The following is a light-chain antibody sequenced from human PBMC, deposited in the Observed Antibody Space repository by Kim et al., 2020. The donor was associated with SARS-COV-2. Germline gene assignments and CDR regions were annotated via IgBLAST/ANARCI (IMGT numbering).Light chain of an antibody. CDR1: NIGSKN. J-gene: IGLJ2*01. CDR3: QVWDSSPVV. CDR2: RDS. Sequence: SYELTQPLSVSVALGQTARITCGGNNIGSKNVHWYQQKPGQTPVLVIYRDSNRPSGIPERLSGSNSGNTATLTISRAQAGDEADYYCQVWDSSPVVFGGGTQLPVL. V-gene: IGLV3-9*01.